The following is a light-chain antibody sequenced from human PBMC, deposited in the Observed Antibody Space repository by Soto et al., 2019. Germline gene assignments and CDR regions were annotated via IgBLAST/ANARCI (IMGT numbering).Light chain of an antibody. J-gene: IGKJ5*01. CDR1: QSVSSN. Sequence: EIVLTQSPATLSVSPGERATLSCRASQSVSSNLAWYQQKPGQAPRLLIYGASNRATGIPARFSGSGSGTEFALTISSLQSEDFAVYYCQQYHYWPPITFGQGTRLEI. CDR2: GAS. CDR3: QQYHYWPPIT. V-gene: IGKV3-15*01.